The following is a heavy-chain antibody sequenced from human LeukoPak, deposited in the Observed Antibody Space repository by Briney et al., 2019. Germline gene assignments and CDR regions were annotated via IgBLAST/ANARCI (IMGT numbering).Heavy chain of an antibody. CDR3: ARDSPCYYDSSGYWPCPLDY. J-gene: IGHJ4*02. Sequence: TGGSLRLSCAASGFTVSSNYMSWVRQAPGKGLEWVSVIYSGGSTYYADSVKGRFTISRDNSKNTLYLQMNSLRAEDTAVYYCARDSPCYYDSSGYWPCPLDYWGQGTLVTVSS. V-gene: IGHV3-53*01. CDR1: GFTVSSNY. CDR2: IYSGGST. D-gene: IGHD3-22*01.